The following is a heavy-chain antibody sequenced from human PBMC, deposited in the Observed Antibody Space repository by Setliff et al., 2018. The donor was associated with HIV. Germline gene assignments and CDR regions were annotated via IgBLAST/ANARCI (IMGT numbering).Heavy chain of an antibody. D-gene: IGHD2-15*01. CDR3: ARELGEYCSGGTCYHHYYFDY. CDR1: GDTFTFYA. J-gene: IGHJ4*02. CDR2: IIHKSETT. V-gene: IGHV1-69*06. Sequence: GASVKVSCKASGDTFTFYALSWVRQAPGQGLEWVGKIIHKSETTTYAQRFQGRVTITADKPSNTAYLELTRLTAEDTAVYYCARELGEYCSGGTCYHHYYFDYWGPGTLVTVSS.